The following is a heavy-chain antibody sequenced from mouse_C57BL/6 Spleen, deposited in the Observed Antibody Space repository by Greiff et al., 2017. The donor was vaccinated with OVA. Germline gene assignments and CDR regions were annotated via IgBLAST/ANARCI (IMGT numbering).Heavy chain of an antibody. J-gene: IGHJ2*01. Sequence: EVKLMESGGGLVKPGGSLKLSCAASGFTFSDYGMHWVRQAPEKGLEWVAYISSGSSTIYYADTVTGRFTISRDNAKNTLFLQMTSLRSEDTAMYYCARDRRGVYFDYWGQGTTLTVAS. CDR1: GFTFSDYG. CDR2: ISSGSSTI. CDR3: ARDRRGVYFDY. V-gene: IGHV5-17*01.